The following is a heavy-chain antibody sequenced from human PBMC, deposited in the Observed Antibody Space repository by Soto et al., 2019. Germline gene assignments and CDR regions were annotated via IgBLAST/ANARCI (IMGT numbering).Heavy chain of an antibody. D-gene: IGHD6-19*01. CDR1: GDSIISSNC. CDR2: IFHSGNI. Sequence: PSETLSLTCTVSGDSIISSNCWNWFRQPPGKGLKWIGEIFHSGNINYNPSLKSRVTVSLDKSKNQFSLRLTSVTAADTAVYYCARYSSGSSDPRLDYWGQGTPVTVSS. CDR3: ARYSSGSSDPRLDY. J-gene: IGHJ4*02. V-gene: IGHV4-4*02.